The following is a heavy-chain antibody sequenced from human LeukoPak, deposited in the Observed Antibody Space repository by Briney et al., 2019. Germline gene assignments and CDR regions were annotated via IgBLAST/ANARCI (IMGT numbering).Heavy chain of an antibody. CDR3: ASNFRGVNVVRAFDI. V-gene: IGHV1-69*06. D-gene: IGHD3-10*01. Sequence: GASVKVSCKTSGGTFSSYAISWVRQAPGQGLEWMGGIIPIFGTANYAQKFQGRVTITADKSTSTAYMELSSLRSEDTAVYYCASNFRGVNVVRAFDIWGQGTMVTVSS. CDR2: IIPIFGTA. CDR1: GGTFSSYA. J-gene: IGHJ3*02.